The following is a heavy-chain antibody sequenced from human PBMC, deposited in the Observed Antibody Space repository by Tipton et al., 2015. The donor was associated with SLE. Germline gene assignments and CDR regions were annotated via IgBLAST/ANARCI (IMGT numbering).Heavy chain of an antibody. CDR3: ARDLGSPGNWFDP. J-gene: IGHJ5*02. Sequence: LRLSCNVSGVSIMGGGYYWTWIRQPAGRGLEWIGRIYSNGATNYNPSLMSRVAISVDTPKNQFSLKLTSVTAADTAVYYCARDLGSPGNWFDPWGQGTLVTVSS. D-gene: IGHD1-26*01. CDR2: IYSNGAT. V-gene: IGHV4-61*02. CDR1: GVSIMGGGYY.